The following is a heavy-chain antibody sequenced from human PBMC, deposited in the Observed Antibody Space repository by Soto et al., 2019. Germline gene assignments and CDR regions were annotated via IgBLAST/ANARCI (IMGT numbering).Heavy chain of an antibody. CDR1: SDSISSSSYT. D-gene: IGHD3-22*01. CDR2: IYYSGNT. V-gene: IGHV4-39*01. Sequence: SETLSLTCTVSSDSISSSSYTWGWLRQPPGKGLEWIGSIYYSGNTNYNPSLRSRVTISVDTSKNQFSLKVSSVTAADTAVYYCARGAYDSSGWYDAFDIWGQGTMVTVSS. J-gene: IGHJ3*02. CDR3: ARGAYDSSGWYDAFDI.